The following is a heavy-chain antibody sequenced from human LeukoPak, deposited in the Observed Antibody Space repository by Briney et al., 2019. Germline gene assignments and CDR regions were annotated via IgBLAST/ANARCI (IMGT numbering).Heavy chain of an antibody. Sequence: SETLSRTCAVYGGSVSGYYWSWIRQPPGKGLEWIGEINHSGSTNYNPSLKSRVTISVDTSKNQFSLKLSSVTAADTAVYYCARGRGRHSSSWYYFDYWGQGTLVTVSS. V-gene: IGHV4-34*01. D-gene: IGHD6-13*01. J-gene: IGHJ4*02. CDR1: GGSVSGYY. CDR2: INHSGST. CDR3: ARGRGRHSSSWYYFDY.